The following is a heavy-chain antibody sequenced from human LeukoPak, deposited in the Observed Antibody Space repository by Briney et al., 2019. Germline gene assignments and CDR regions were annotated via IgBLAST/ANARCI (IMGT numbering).Heavy chain of an antibody. V-gene: IGHV3-23*01. CDR2: ISGTGVSI. CDR1: GFTFSAYA. D-gene: IGHD6-19*01. Sequence: GGSLRLSCAASGFTFSAYAMNWVRQAPGRGLEWVSSISGTGVSISYADSVKGRFTISRDNSENTLSLQMNSLRAEDTAVYYCAKVIAVAGIVHDYWGQGTLVTVSS. J-gene: IGHJ4*02. CDR3: AKVIAVAGIVHDY.